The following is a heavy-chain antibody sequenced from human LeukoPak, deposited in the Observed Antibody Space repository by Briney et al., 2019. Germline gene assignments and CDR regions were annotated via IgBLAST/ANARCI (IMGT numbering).Heavy chain of an antibody. CDR3: ARHYWAPGAFDI. CDR1: GYSISSGYY. V-gene: IGHV4-38-2*01. J-gene: IGHJ3*02. D-gene: IGHD2-8*02. CDR2: INHTGST. Sequence: PSETLSLTCAVSGYSISSGYYWGWIRQPPGKGLECIGNINHTGSTYYNPSLRSRVTISVDTSKHQFSLTLSSVTAADTAVYYCARHYWAPGAFDIWGQGTMVTVSS.